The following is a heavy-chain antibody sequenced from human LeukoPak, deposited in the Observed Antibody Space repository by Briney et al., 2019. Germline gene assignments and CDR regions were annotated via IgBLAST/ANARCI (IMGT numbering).Heavy chain of an antibody. CDR1: GDSISNHY. V-gene: IGHV4-4*07. CDR2: IYSSGNT. J-gene: IGHJ4*02. D-gene: IGHD6-13*01. CDR3: ARGRSSSWYDY. Sequence: SETLSLTCTVSGDSISNHYWNWIRQPAGKGLEWIGRIYSSGNTNYKSSLESRVTMSIDTSKNQVSLKLTSVTAADTAVYYCARGRSSSWYDYWGQGTLVTVSS.